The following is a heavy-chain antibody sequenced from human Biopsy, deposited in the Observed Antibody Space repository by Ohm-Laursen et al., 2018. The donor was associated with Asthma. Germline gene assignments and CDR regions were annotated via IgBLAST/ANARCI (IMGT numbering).Heavy chain of an antibody. CDR2: IYYSGRT. CDR3: ARAVSSSSYWYFDL. Sequence: SVTLSLTCIVSGDAMSTSGSYWGWIRQSPGKGLEWIGSIYYSGRTYSNPSLESRVTITANTTKNHFSLKVTSVTAADTAVYYCARAVSSSSYWYFDLWGRGDLVTVSS. D-gene: IGHD6-6*01. J-gene: IGHJ2*01. V-gene: IGHV4-39*02. CDR1: GDAMSTSGSY.